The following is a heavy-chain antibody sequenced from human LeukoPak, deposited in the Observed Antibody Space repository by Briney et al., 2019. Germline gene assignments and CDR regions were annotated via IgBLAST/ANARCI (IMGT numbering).Heavy chain of an antibody. J-gene: IGHJ1*01. D-gene: IGHD2-15*01. CDR2: INPNSGGT. Sequence: GASVKVSCKASGYTFTGYYMHWVRQAPGQGLEWMGWINPNSGGTNYAQKFQGWVTMTRDTSISTAYMELSRLRSDDTAVYYCARGLISWVVAAPIQHWGQGTLVTVSS. CDR1: GYTFTGYY. V-gene: IGHV1-2*04. CDR3: ARGLISWVVAAPIQH.